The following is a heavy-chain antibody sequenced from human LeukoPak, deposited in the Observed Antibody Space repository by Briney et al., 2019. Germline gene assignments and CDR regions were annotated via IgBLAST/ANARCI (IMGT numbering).Heavy chain of an antibody. Sequence: GGSLRLYCAASGLTFSSYAMSWVRQAPGKGLEWVSAISGSGGSTYYADSVKGRFTISRDNSKNTLYLQMNSLRAEDTAVYYCAKLSSSWRIDYWGQGTLVTVSS. CDR2: ISGSGGST. J-gene: IGHJ4*02. V-gene: IGHV3-23*01. D-gene: IGHD6-13*01. CDR3: AKLSSSWRIDY. CDR1: GLTFSSYA.